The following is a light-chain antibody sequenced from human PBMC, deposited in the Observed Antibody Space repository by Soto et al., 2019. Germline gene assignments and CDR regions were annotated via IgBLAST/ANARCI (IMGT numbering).Light chain of an antibody. J-gene: IGLJ2*01. CDR2: DVT. CDR1: YSDIGGYNY. V-gene: IGLV2-14*03. CDR3: SSYTSRSTLGV. Sequence: QSALTQPASVSGSPGQSITISCTGAYSDIGGYNYVSWYQQHPGKAPKLMIYDVTNRPSGVSYRFSGSKSGNTASLTISGLQAEDVADYYCSSYTSRSTLGVFGGGTKLTVL.